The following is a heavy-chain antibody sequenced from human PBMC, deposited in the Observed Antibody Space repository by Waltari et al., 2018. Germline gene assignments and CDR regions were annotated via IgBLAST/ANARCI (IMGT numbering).Heavy chain of an antibody. V-gene: IGHV4-38-2*01. D-gene: IGHD6-19*01. CDR2: IYHSGST. CDR1: GYSISSGHS. CDR3: ARGEASSGLDY. Sequence: QVQLQESGPGLVKPSETLSLTCAGSGYSISSGHSWAWIRQPPGKGLGWIGSIYHSGSTYYNPSLKSRVTISVDTSKNQFSLKLSSVTAADTAVYYCARGEASSGLDYWGQGTLVTVSS. J-gene: IGHJ4*02.